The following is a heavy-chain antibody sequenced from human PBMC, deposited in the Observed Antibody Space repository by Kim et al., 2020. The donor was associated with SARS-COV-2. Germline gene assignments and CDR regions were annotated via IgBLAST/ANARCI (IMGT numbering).Heavy chain of an antibody. CDR3: EREGAGAFDI. D-gene: IGHD3-16*01. CDR2: ISYDGSNI. CDR1: GFSFSIHG. J-gene: IGHJ3*02. Sequence: GGSLRLSCAASGFSFSIHGMHWVRQAPGKGLEWVAFISYDGSNIYYGDSVKGRFTISRDNSKNTLFLQMNSLRDEDTAVYYCEREGAGAFDIWGQGTMVTVSS. V-gene: IGHV3-30*03.